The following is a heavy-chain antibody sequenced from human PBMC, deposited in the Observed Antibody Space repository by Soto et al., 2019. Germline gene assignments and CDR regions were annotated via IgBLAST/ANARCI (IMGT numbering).Heavy chain of an antibody. Sequence: PGESLKISCKGSGYSFTSYWISWVRQMPGKGLEWMGRIDPSDSYTYYSPSFQGHVTISADKSISTAYLQWSSLKASDTAMYYCASLDVVVPAAMRYYYYGMDVWGQGTTVTVSS. J-gene: IGHJ6*02. CDR3: ASLDVVVPAAMRYYYYGMDV. D-gene: IGHD2-2*01. CDR2: IDPSDSYT. V-gene: IGHV5-10-1*01. CDR1: GYSFTSYW.